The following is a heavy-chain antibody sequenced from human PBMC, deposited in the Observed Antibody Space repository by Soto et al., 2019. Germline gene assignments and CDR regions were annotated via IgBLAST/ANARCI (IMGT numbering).Heavy chain of an antibody. D-gene: IGHD3-10*01. CDR3: ATVVLWFGDPHTLDY. V-gene: IGHV1-69*02. J-gene: IGHJ4*02. Sequence: ASVKVSCKASGGTFSSYTISWVRQAPGQGLEWMGRIIPILGIANYAQKFQGRVTITADKSTSTAYMELSSLRSEDTAVYYCATVVLWFGDPHTLDYWGQGTLVTVSS. CDR1: GGTFSSYT. CDR2: IIPILGIA.